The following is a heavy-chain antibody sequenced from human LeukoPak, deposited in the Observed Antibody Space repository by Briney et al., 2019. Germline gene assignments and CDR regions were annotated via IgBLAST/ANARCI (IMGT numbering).Heavy chain of an antibody. Sequence: GGSLRLSCGGSGFSFNRFWTHWVRQVPGKGLVWVSRIKNDGRTTDYADSVKGRFTISRDNAKNTVYLQMNSLRAEDTAVYYCARDRDIVAPDYWGQGTLVTVSS. J-gene: IGHJ4*02. CDR1: GFSFNRFW. D-gene: IGHD5-12*01. V-gene: IGHV3-74*01. CDR2: IKNDGRTT. CDR3: ARDRDIVAPDY.